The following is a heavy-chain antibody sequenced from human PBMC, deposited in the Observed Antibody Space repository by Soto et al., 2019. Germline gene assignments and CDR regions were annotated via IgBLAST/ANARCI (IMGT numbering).Heavy chain of an antibody. V-gene: IGHV6-1*01. CDR1: GDSVSSNSAA. CDR2: TNYRSKWYN. Sequence: SQTLSLTCAISGDSVSSNSAAWHWIRQSPSRGLEWLGRTNYRSKWYNDYAVSVKRRITINPDTSKNQFSLQLNAVNPEDTAVYYCAREEFSGGSCYPFDYWGQGTLVTVSS. D-gene: IGHD2-15*01. J-gene: IGHJ4*02. CDR3: AREEFSGGSCYPFDY.